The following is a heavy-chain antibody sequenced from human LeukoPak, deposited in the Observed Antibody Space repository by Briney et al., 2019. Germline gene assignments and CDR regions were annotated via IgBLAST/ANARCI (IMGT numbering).Heavy chain of an antibody. Sequence: PGGSLRLSCVASGSTFISYWMHWVRQAPGKGLVWVSRIKIDGSGIGYADSVKGRFTISRDNAKNTLYLQMNSLRAEDTAVYYCARDSSVSDFDYWGQGTLVTVSS. V-gene: IGHV3-74*01. J-gene: IGHJ4*02. CDR2: IKIDGSGI. CDR1: GSTFISYW. CDR3: ARDSSVSDFDY. D-gene: IGHD3-10*01.